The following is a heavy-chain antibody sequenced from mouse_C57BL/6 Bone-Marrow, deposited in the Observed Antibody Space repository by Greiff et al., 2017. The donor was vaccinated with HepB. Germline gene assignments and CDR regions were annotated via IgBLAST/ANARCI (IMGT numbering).Heavy chain of an antibody. CDR1: GFSLTSYG. J-gene: IGHJ4*01. Sequence: VMLVESGPGLVAPSQSLSITCTVSGFSLTSYGVHWVRQPPGKGLERLVVIWSDGSTTYNSALKSRLSISKDNSKSQVFLKMNSLQTDDTAMYYCARHGLRCYAMDYWGQGTSVTVSS. CDR3: ARHGLRCYAMDY. CDR2: IWSDGST. V-gene: IGHV2-6-1*01.